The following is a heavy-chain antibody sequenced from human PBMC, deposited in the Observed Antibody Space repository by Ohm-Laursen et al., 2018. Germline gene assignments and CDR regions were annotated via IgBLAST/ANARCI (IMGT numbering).Heavy chain of an antibody. D-gene: IGHD7-27*01. CDR2: THYTGST. CDR3: ARHASWGSAFDI. Sequence: SDTLSLTCTVSGGSISGYYWTWIRQPPGRGLEWIGYTHYTGSTNYNPSLKSRVTISLDTSKNQYSLRLTSVTAADTAVYYCARHASWGSAFDIWGQGTMVTVSS. V-gene: IGHV4-59*08. J-gene: IGHJ3*02. CDR1: GGSISGYY.